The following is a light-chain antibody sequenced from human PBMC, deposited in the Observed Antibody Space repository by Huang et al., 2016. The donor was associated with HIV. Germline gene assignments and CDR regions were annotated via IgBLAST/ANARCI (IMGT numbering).Light chain of an antibody. CDR1: QSVLYSSNNRNY. CDR2: WAS. J-gene: IGKJ4*01. CDR3: QQYYSTPPT. Sequence: DIVMTQSPDSLSVSLGERATINCKSSQSVLYSSNNRNYLAWYQQKPGQPPNLLISWASIRESGVPDRFSGGGSGTDFTLTISSLQAEDVAVYYCQQYYSTPPTFGGGTKVEIK. V-gene: IGKV4-1*01.